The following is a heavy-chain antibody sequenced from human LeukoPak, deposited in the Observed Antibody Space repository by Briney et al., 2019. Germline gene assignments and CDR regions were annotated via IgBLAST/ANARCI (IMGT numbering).Heavy chain of an antibody. CDR3: ARGSGYSYGFTGRERTKSRLDY. V-gene: IGHV3-30*04. Sequence: GGSLRLSCAASGFTFSSYAMHGVRQAPGKGLEWVAVISYDGSNKYYADSVKGRFTISRDNSKNTLYLQMNSLRAEDTAVYYCARGSGYSYGFTGRERTKSRLDYWGQGTLVTVSS. D-gene: IGHD5-18*01. J-gene: IGHJ4*02. CDR2: ISYDGSNK. CDR1: GFTFSSYA.